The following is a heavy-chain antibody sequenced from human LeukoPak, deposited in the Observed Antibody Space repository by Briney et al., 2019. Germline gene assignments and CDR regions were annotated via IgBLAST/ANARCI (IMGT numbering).Heavy chain of an antibody. V-gene: IGHV1-46*01. CDR3: ARGGIIVVVPAANEYNWFDP. CDR2: INPSGGST. J-gene: IGHJ5*02. CDR1: GYTFTSYY. D-gene: IGHD2-2*01. Sequence: ASVKVSCKASGYTFTSYYMHWVRQAPGQGLEWMGIINPSGGSTSYAQKFQGRVTMTRDMSTSTVYMELSSLRSEDTAVYYCARGGIIVVVPAANEYNWFDPWGQGTLVTVSS.